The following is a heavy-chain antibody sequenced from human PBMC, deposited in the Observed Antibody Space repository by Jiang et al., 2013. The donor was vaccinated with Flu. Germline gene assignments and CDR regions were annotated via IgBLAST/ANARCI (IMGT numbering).Heavy chain of an antibody. D-gene: IGHD3-10*01. Sequence: WIRQPPGKGLEWLGYIYYSGSTYYNPSLKSRVTISVDTSKNQFSLKLSSVTAADTAVYYCALTRGFGVLDYWGQGTLVTVSS. J-gene: IGHJ4*02. CDR3: ALTRGFGVLDY. V-gene: IGHV4-30-4*08. CDR2: IYYSGST.